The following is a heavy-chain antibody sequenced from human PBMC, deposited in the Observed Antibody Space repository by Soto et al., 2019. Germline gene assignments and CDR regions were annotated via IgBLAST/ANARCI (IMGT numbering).Heavy chain of an antibody. D-gene: IGHD5-12*01. J-gene: IGHJ6*02. CDR3: ARGYSGYDYYYYYGMDV. Sequence: QVQLQESGPGLVKPSETLSLTCTVSGGSVSSGSYYGSWIRQPPGKGLEGIGYIYYSGSTNYNPPLKSRVTISVDTSKNQFSLKLSSVTAADTAVYYCARGYSGYDYYYYYGMDVWGQGTTVTVSS. CDR2: IYYSGST. CDR1: GGSVSSGSYY. V-gene: IGHV4-61*01.